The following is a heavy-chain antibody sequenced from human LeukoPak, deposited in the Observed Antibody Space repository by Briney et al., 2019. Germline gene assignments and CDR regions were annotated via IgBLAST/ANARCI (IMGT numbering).Heavy chain of an antibody. CDR3: AKHPSSGYYFDY. CDR2: ISGSGGST. J-gene: IGHJ4*02. V-gene: IGHV3-23*01. D-gene: IGHD3-10*01. Sequence: GGSLRLSCAASGFTFSSYAMSWVCQAPGKGLEWVSAISGSGGSTYYADSVKGRFTISRDNSKNTLYLQMNSLRAEDTAVYYCAKHPSSGYYFDYWGQGTLVTVSS. CDR1: GFTFSSYA.